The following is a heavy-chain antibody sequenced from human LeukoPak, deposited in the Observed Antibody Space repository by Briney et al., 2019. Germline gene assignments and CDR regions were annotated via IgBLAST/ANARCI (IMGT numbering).Heavy chain of an antibody. CDR1: GYSFSSYA. J-gene: IGHJ6*02. CDR3: ARPHSSRYHYGLDV. D-gene: IGHD2-2*01. V-gene: IGHV3-66*04. Sequence: GESLKISCKGSGYSFSSYAMSWVRQAPGKGLEWVSFISDTSSTYYADSVKGRFTISTDNSKNTVYLQMNSLRAEDTAVYYCARPHSSRYHYGLDVWGQGITVTVSS. CDR2: ISDTSST.